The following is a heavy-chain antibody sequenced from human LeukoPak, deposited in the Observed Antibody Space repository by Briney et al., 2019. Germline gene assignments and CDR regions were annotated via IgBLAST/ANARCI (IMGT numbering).Heavy chain of an antibody. CDR1: GGSISSSNW. CDR3: ARAPGGYCSSTSCRLDY. Sequence: SGTLSLTCAVSGGSISSSNWWSWVRQPPGKGLEWIGEIYHSGSTNYNPSLKSRVTISVDKSKNQFSLKLSSVTAADTAVYYCARAPGGYCSSTSCRLDYWGQGTLVTVPS. CDR2: IYHSGST. D-gene: IGHD2-2*01. J-gene: IGHJ4*02. V-gene: IGHV4-4*02.